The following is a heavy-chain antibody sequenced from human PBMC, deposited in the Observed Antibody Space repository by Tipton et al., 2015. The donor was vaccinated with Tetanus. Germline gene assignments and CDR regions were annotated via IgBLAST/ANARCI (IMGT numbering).Heavy chain of an antibody. Sequence: GSLRLSCVGSGFTFSRNYMTWFRQAPGKGRAGLANINGDGSERNYVDSVKGRFTISRDNAKDSLYLQMNSLRAEDTAVYYCARAGALTTFRHYYDYWGLGTLVTVSS. J-gene: IGHJ4*02. D-gene: IGHD4-11*01. CDR3: ARAGALTTFRHYYDY. CDR2: INGDGSER. CDR1: GFTFSRNY. V-gene: IGHV3-7*01.